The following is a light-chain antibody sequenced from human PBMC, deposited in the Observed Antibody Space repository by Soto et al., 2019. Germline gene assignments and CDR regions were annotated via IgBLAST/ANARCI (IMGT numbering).Light chain of an antibody. CDR2: GAS. CDR1: QTVSSAH. Sequence: MVLTQSPGTLSLSPGERATLSCRASQTVSSAHLAWYQQKPGQAPRLLIYGASNRAIGIPDRFSGSGSGTDFTLTISRLEPEDFAVYYCQHFGSSPQYTFGQGTKLEIK. CDR3: QHFGSSPQYT. V-gene: IGKV3-20*01. J-gene: IGKJ2*01.